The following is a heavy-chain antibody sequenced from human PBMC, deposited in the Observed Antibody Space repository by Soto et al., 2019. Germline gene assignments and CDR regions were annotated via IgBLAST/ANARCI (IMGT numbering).Heavy chain of an antibody. CDR3: VRGLRYSGMDV. V-gene: IGHV4-34*01. J-gene: IGHJ6*02. CDR1: GGSFSAYY. CDR2: IDHSGST. D-gene: IGHD2-15*01. Sequence: SETLSLTCAVSGGSFSAYYWTWIRQPPGRGLEWIGEIDHSGSTNYNPSLEGRVTMSIDTAKNRFSLNVTSMTAADTAVYYCVRGLRYSGMDVWGQGTTVTVS.